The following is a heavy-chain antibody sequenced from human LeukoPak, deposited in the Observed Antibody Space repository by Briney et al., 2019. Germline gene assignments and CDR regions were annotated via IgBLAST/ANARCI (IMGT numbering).Heavy chain of an antibody. V-gene: IGHV1-18*01. CDR2: ISAYNGNT. J-gene: IGHJ4*02. Sequence: ASVKVSCKASGYTFTSYGISWVRQAPGQGLEWMGWISAYNGNTNYAQKLQGRVTMTTDTSASTAYMELRSLRSDDTAVYYCARDLYRYSGSYYDYWGQGTLVTVSS. CDR1: GYTFTSYG. CDR3: ARDLYRYSGSYYDY. D-gene: IGHD1-26*01.